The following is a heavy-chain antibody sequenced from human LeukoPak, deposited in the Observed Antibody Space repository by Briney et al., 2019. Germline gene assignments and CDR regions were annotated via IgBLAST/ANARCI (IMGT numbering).Heavy chain of an antibody. Sequence: GGSLRLSCAASGFTFSSYGMHWVRQAPGKGLEWVAVISYNGSNKYYADSVKGRFTISRDNSKNTLYLQMNSLRAEDTAVYYCAKSFRIAAAVAQHWGQGTLVTVSS. D-gene: IGHD6-13*01. V-gene: IGHV3-30*18. CDR3: AKSFRIAAAVAQH. CDR2: ISYNGSNK. J-gene: IGHJ1*01. CDR1: GFTFSSYG.